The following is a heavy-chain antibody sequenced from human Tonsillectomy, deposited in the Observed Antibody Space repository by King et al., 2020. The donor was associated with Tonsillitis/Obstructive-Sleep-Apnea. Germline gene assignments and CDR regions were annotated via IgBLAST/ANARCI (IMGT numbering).Heavy chain of an antibody. J-gene: IGHJ6*03. Sequence: VQLQQWGAGLLKPSETLSLTCGVYGGSFSGYYWSWIRQPPGKGLEWIGEINHSGSTDYNSSLKSRVTISRDTSKNQFSLRRTSVTAADTAVYYCGTNAGDYYYYMDVWGKGTTVTVSS. D-gene: IGHD2-2*01. CDR1: GGSFSGYY. V-gene: IGHV4-34*01. CDR3: GTNAGDYYYYMDV. CDR2: INHSGST.